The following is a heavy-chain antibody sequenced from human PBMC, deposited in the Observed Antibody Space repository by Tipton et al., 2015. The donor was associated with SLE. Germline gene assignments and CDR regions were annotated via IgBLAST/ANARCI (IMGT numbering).Heavy chain of an antibody. CDR2: IHPSGIT. CDR1: GYSIRNGYY. CDR3: AREYSGYDYRTFDH. D-gene: IGHD5-12*01. J-gene: IGHJ4*02. Sequence: TLSLTCNVSGYSIRNGYYWGWIRQAPGKGLEWTGTIHPSGITYYNPSLKSRVTLSVDTSKNQFSLKLRSVTAADTAVYYCAREYSGYDYRTFDHWGQGTLVTVSS. V-gene: IGHV4-38-2*02.